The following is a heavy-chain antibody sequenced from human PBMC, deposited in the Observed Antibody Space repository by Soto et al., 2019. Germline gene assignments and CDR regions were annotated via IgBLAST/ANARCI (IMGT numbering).Heavy chain of an antibody. V-gene: IGHV3-30*03. CDR1: GFTFSSYG. CDR2: ISYDGSNK. CDR3: TSSLSPMDV. J-gene: IGHJ6*02. Sequence: GGSQRLSCAASGFTFSSYGMHWVRQAPGKGLEWVAVISYDGSNKYYADSVKGRFTISRDNAKNTLYLQMNSLRAEDTAVYYCTSSLSPMDVWGQGTTVTVSS.